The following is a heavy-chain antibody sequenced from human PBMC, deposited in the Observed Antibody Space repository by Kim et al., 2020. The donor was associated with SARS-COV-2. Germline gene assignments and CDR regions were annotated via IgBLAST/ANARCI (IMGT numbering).Heavy chain of an antibody. CDR1: GITFSSSW. J-gene: IGHJ4*02. Sequence: GGSLRLSCTASGITFSSSWMTWVRQAPGKGLEWVASIKHNSKEKQYVDSVKGRFTISRDNAKNTVELQMNNLRVEDMAVYYCASDPANTAWGAFDQWGQGTLVSVPS. V-gene: IGHV3-7*01. D-gene: IGHD3-16*01. CDR2: IKHNSKEK. CDR3: ASDPANTAWGAFDQ.